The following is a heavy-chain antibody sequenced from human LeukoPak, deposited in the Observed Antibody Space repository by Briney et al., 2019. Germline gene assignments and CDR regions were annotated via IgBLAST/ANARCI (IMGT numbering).Heavy chain of an antibody. J-gene: IGHJ4*02. V-gene: IGHV3-48*03. CDR2: ISSSGSTI. D-gene: IGHD3-10*01. CDR1: GFTFSSYE. CDR3: ARLIWFGEPN. Sequence: GGSLRLSCAASGFTFSSYEMNWVRQAPGKGLEWVPYISSSGSTIYYADSVKGRFTISRDNAKNSLYLQMNSLRAEDTAVYYCARLIWFGEPNWGQGTLVTVSS.